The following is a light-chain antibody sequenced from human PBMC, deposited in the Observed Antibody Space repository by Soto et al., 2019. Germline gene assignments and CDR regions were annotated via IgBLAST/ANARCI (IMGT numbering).Light chain of an antibody. CDR2: GAS. CDR3: QQYGSSPPT. Sequence: EIVLTQSPGTLSLSPGERATRSCRASQSVSSSYLAWYQQKPGQGPRRLIYGASSRATGTPDRFSGSGSGTDFTLTINRLEPEDFALYYCQQYGSSPPTFGQGTTVDIK. J-gene: IGKJ1*01. V-gene: IGKV3-20*01. CDR1: QSVSSSY.